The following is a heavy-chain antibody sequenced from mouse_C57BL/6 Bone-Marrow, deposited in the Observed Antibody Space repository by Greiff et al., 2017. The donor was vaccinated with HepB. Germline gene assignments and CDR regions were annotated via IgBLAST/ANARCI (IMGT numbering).Heavy chain of an antibody. V-gene: IGHV14-4*01. CDR1: GFNIKDDY. J-gene: IGHJ3*01. CDR2: IDPENGDT. Sequence: EVKVVESGAELVRPGASVKLSCTASGFNIKDDYMHWVKQRPEQGLEWIGWIDPENGDTEYASKFQGKATITADTSSNTAYLQLSSLTSEDTAVYYCTTPIYYYGSSYLFAYWGQGTLVTVSA. D-gene: IGHD1-1*01. CDR3: TTPIYYYGSSYLFAY.